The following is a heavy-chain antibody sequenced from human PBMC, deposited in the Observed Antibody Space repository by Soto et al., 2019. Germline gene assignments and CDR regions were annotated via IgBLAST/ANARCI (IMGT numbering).Heavy chain of an antibody. J-gene: IGHJ4*02. V-gene: IGHV3-30*18. D-gene: IGHD3-22*01. CDR3: AKVGYYYDSSGYYDY. CDR2: ISYDGSNK. CDR1: GFTFSSYG. Sequence: GGSLRLSCAASGFTFSSYGMHWVRQAPGKGLEWVAVISYDGSNKYYADSVKGRFTISRDNSKNTLYLQMNSLRAEDTAVYYCAKVGYYYDSSGYYDYWGQGTLVTVSS.